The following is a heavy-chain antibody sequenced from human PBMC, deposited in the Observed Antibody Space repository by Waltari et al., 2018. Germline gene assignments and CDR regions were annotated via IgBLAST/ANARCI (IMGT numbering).Heavy chain of an antibody. CDR1: GFTFSSYA. CDR3: AKFMGGSYFDAFDV. D-gene: IGHD3-10*01. V-gene: IGHV3-23*04. CDR2: ISGSGGSG. Sequence: EVQLVESGGDLVQPGGSLRLSCAASGFTFSSYAMTYVRQAPGKGLECVSVISGSGGSGYYADSVKGRFTISRDNSKSTLYLQMNSLRAKDTAVYYCAKFMGGSYFDAFDVWGQGTTVTVAS. J-gene: IGHJ3*01.